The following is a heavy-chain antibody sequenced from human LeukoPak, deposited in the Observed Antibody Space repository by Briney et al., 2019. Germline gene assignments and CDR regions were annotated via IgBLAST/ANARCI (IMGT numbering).Heavy chain of an antibody. CDR1: GYTCTSNY. V-gene: IGHV1-46*01. CDR2: IYPRGGST. CDR3: ARDQEGFDY. J-gene: IGHJ4*02. Sequence: ASVKVSCKASGYTCTSNYIHWVRRAPGQGLEWMGMIYPRGGSTSYAQKFQGRVTVTRDTSTSTVHMELSGLRSEDTAVYYCARDQEGFDYWGQGTLVTVSS.